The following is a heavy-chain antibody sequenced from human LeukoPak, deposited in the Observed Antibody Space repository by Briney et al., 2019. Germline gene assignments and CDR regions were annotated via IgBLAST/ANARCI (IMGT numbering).Heavy chain of an antibody. J-gene: IGHJ4*02. CDR1: GGSISSSSYY. Sequence: SETLSLTCTVSGGSISSSSYYWGWIRQPPGKGLEWIGSIYYSGSTYYNPSLKSRVTISVDTSKNQCSLKLSSVTAADTAVYYCARHPQRGGDYDYWGQGTLVTVSS. D-gene: IGHD2-21*01. CDR3: ARHPQRGGDYDY. V-gene: IGHV4-39*01. CDR2: IYYSGST.